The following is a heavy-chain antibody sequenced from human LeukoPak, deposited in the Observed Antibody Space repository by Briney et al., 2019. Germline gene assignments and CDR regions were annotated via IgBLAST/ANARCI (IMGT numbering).Heavy chain of an antibody. V-gene: IGHV3-33*08. CDR1: GFTFSSYG. Sequence: GGSLRLSCAASGFTFSSYGMHWVRQAPGKGLEWVAVIWYGGSNKYYADSVKGRFTISRDNSKNTLYLQMNSLRAEDTAVYYCAREWVEFSNTWSHFDYWGQGTPVTVSS. CDR3: AREWVEFSNTWSHFDY. J-gene: IGHJ4*02. CDR2: IWYGGSNK. D-gene: IGHD6-13*01.